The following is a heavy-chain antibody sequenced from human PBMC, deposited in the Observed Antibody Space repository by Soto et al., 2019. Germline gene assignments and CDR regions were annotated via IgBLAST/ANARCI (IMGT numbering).Heavy chain of an antibody. CDR3: ARSWNGPAAMIVGARKPDY. J-gene: IGHJ4*02. V-gene: IGHV3-30-3*01. CDR1: GFTFSSYD. D-gene: IGHD2-2*01. CDR2: ISYDGSNK. Sequence: QVQLVESGGGVVQPGRSLRLSCAASGFTFSSYDMHWVRQAPGKGLEWVAVISYDGSNKYYADSVKGRFTISRDNSKNTLYLQMNSLRAEDTAVYYFARSWNGPAAMIVGARKPDYWGQGTLVTVSS.